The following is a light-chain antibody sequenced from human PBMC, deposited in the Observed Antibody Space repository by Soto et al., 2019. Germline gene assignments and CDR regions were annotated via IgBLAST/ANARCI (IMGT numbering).Light chain of an antibody. CDR2: DAS. Sequence: AIQLTQSPSPLSASIGDRVTITCRASQGISNSLAWYQQKPGTPPALLIYDASTLQSGVPSRFSGSGSGTDFTLTISSLQPEDFAPYYCQLFKSHPYTFGQGTKLDIK. CDR1: QGISNS. J-gene: IGKJ2*01. V-gene: IGKV1-13*02. CDR3: QLFKSHPYT.